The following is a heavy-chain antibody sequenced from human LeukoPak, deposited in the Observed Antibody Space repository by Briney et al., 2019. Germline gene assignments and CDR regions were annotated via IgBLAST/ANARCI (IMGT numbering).Heavy chain of an antibody. Sequence: GGALRLSCAASGFTFSSYWMRWVRQAPGKGVGGVANINQEGGEKYYVDSVKGRFTISRDNAKNSLYLQMNSLRAEDTAVYYCARVGWLELSYYYYYMDVWGKGTTVTVSS. V-gene: IGHV3-7*01. D-gene: IGHD1-7*01. CDR1: GFTFSSYW. CDR2: INQEGGEK. CDR3: ARVGWLELSYYYYYMDV. J-gene: IGHJ6*03.